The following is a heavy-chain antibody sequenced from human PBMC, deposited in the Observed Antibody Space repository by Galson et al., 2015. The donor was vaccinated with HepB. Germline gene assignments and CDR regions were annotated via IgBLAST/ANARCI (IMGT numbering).Heavy chain of an antibody. CDR2: IYYSGST. Sequence: QVQLQESGPGLVKPSETLSLTCTVSGGSISSYYWSWIRQPPGKGLEWIGYIYYSGSTNYNPSLKSRVTISVDTSKNQFSLKLSSVTAADTAVYYWARVTAAAHGFDPWGQGTLVTVSS. D-gene: IGHD6-13*01. J-gene: IGHJ5*02. CDR3: ARVTAAAHGFDP. CDR1: GGSISSYY. V-gene: IGHV4-59*01.